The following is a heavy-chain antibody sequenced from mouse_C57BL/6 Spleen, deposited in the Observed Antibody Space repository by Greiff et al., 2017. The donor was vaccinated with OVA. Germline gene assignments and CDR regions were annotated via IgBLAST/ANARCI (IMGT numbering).Heavy chain of an antibody. D-gene: IGHD2-1*01. Sequence: EVQLQQSGPELVKPGASVKISCKASGYTFTDYYMNWVKQSHGKSLEWIGDINPNNGGTSYNQKFKGKATLTVDKSSSTAYMELRSLTSEDSAVYYCARRSIDYGNCNFDYWGQGTTLTVSS. CDR2: INPNNGGT. CDR1: GYTFTDYY. J-gene: IGHJ2*01. V-gene: IGHV1-26*01. CDR3: ARRSIDYGNCNFDY.